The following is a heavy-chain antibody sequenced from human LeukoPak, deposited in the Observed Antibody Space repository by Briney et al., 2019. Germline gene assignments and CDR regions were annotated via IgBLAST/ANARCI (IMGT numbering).Heavy chain of an antibody. D-gene: IGHD5-18*01. V-gene: IGHV3-23*01. J-gene: IGHJ4*02. CDR3: ARGLWLTLTYFDY. Sequence: PGGSLTLSCAASGFTFNNYAMSWVRQAPGKGLEWVASISGSDGNTYYADSVKGRFTISRDNSKNTMYLQMKSLRAEDTAVYYCARGLWLTLTYFDYWGQGTLVTVSS. CDR2: ISGSDGNT. CDR1: GFTFNNYA.